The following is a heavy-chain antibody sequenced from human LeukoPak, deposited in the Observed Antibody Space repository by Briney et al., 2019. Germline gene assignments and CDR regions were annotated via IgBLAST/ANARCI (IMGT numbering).Heavy chain of an antibody. CDR1: GGSISSSSYY. CDR2: IYYSGST. V-gene: IGHV4-39*06. D-gene: IGHD4-23*01. CDR3: ARAGGNSVVDY. Sequence: SETLSLTCTVSGGSISSSSYYWGWIRQPPGKGLEWIGSIYYSGSTYYNPSLKSRVTISVDTSKNQFPLKLSPVTAADTAVYYCARAGGNSVVDYWGQGTLVTVSS. J-gene: IGHJ4*02.